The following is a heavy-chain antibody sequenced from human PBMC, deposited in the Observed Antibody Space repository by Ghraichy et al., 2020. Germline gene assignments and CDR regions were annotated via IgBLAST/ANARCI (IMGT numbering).Heavy chain of an antibody. J-gene: IGHJ3*02. CDR3: ITDYGDYAGAFDM. CDR2: IRSKTDGGTT. Sequence: LSLTCAASGFTFSNAWMNWVRQAPGKGLEWVGRIRSKTDGGTTDDAAPLKGRFSISRDDSKNTLYLQVNSLKTEDTAVYYCITDYGDYAGAFDMWGQGTTVTVSS. D-gene: IGHD4-17*01. CDR1: GFTFSNAW. V-gene: IGHV3-15*01.